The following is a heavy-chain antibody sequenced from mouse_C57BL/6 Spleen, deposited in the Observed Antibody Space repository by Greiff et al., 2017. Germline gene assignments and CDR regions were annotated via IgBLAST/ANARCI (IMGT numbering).Heavy chain of an antibody. Sequence: EVQGVESGAELVRPGASVKLSCTASGFNIKDDYMHWVKQRPEQGLEWIGWIDPENGDTEYASKFQGKATITADTSSNTAYLQLSSLTSEDTAVYYCTTHDYDQNYWGQGTTLTVS. V-gene: IGHV14-4*01. D-gene: IGHD2-4*01. J-gene: IGHJ2*01. CDR1: GFNIKDDY. CDR2: IDPENGDT. CDR3: TTHDYDQNY.